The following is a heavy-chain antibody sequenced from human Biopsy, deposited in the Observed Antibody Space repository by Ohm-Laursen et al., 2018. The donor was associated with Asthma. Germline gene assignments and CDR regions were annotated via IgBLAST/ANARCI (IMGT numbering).Heavy chain of an antibody. D-gene: IGHD7-27*01. CDR1: GYTFINYA. V-gene: IGHV1-3*01. Sequence: ASVKVSCKASGYTFINYAIHWVRQAPGQRLEWMGWINAGNGNTKYSQKVQGRVTMTRDTSINTAYMELSSLRSDDTAVYYCARGSKIGRPRLVFNWVRTDYYYSLDVWGQGTTVIVSS. J-gene: IGHJ6*02. CDR2: INAGNGNT. CDR3: ARGSKIGRPRLVFNWVRTDYYYSLDV.